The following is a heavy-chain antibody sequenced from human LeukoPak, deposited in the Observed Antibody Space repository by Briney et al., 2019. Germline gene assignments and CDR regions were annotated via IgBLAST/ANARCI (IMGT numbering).Heavy chain of an antibody. CDR2: IYKSGTT. CDR1: LGSINNYY. CDR3: ARVFGGNSLDH. J-gene: IGHJ4*02. D-gene: IGHD4-23*01. Sequence: PSETLSLTCTVSLGSINNYYWSWIRQPAGKGLEWIGRIYKSGTTYYSPSLQSQVTMSIDTSKNQFSLRLSAVTAADTAIYYCARVFGGNSLDHWGQGILVAVSS. V-gene: IGHV4-4*07.